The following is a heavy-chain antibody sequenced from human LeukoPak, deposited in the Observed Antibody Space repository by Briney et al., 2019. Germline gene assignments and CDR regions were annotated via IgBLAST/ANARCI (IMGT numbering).Heavy chain of an antibody. D-gene: IGHD3-22*01. CDR1: GFTFSSYT. J-gene: IGHJ4*02. CDR2: ISYDGSNK. V-gene: IGHV3-30*04. CDR3: ARGRHYYDNSGYFVDY. Sequence: PGGSLRLSCAASGFTFSSYTVHWVRQAPGKGLEWVAVISYDGSNKYYADSVKGRFTISSDNSKHTLYLQMNSLRTEDTAVYYCARGRHYYDNSGYFVDYWGQGTLVTVSS.